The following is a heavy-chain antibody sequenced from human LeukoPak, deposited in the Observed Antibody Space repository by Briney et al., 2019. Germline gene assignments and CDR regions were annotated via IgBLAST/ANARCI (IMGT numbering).Heavy chain of an antibody. V-gene: IGHV3-74*01. D-gene: IGHD6-13*01. CDR2: INSDGSST. CDR1: GFTFSSYW. J-gene: IGHJ6*02. Sequence: GGSLRLSCAASGFTFSSYWMSWVRQAPGKGLVWVSRINSDGSSTSYADSVKGRFTISRDNAKNTLYLQMNSLRAEDTAVYYCAREGTAAAGINYYYGMDVWGQGTTVTVSS. CDR3: AREGTAAAGINYYYGMDV.